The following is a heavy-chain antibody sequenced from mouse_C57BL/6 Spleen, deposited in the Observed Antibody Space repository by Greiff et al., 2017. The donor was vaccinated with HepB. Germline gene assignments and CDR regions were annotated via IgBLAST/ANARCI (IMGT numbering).Heavy chain of an antibody. Sequence: EVHLVESGEGLVKPGGSLKLSCAASGFTFSSYAMSWVRQTPEKRLEWVAYISSGGDYIYYADTVKGRFTISRDNARNTLYLQMSSLKSEDTAMYYCTRSLYGNWYFDVWGTGTTVTVSS. D-gene: IGHD1-1*01. CDR2: ISSGGDYI. V-gene: IGHV5-9-1*02. J-gene: IGHJ1*03. CDR3: TRSLYGNWYFDV. CDR1: GFTFSSYA.